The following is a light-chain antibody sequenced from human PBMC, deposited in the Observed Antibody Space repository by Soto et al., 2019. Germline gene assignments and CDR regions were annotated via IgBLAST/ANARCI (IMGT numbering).Light chain of an antibody. Sequence: EIIMTQSPATLSVSPGERATLSCRASQSISSNLAWYQQKPGQAPRLLIYGESTRATGIPVRFSGSVSGTEFTLTISTLQPEDFATYYCQQYSSYWTFAQGTKVDIK. V-gene: IGKV3-15*01. J-gene: IGKJ1*01. CDR1: QSISSN. CDR3: QQYSSYWT. CDR2: GES.